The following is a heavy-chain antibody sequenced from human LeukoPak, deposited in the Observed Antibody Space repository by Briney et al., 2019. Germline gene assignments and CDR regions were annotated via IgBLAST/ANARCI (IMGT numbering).Heavy chain of an antibody. CDR3: ARGNIVSTITEVDY. D-gene: IGHD5/OR15-5a*01. CDR1: GFTFSSYA. V-gene: IGHV3-30*04. J-gene: IGHJ4*02. CDR2: ISYDGSNK. Sequence: RGSLRLSCAASGFTFSSYAMHWVRQAPGKELEWVAVISYDGSNKYYADSVKGRFTISRDNSKNTLYLQMNSLRSEDTAVYYCARGNIVSTITEVDYWGQGTLVTVSS.